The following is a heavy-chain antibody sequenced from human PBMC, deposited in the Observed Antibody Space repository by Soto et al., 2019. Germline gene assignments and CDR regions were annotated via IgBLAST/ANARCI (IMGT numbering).Heavy chain of an antibody. V-gene: IGHV6-1*01. D-gene: IGHD3-10*01. CDR3: TRGGSFNLDV. J-gene: IGHJ6*02. Sequence: SQTLSLTCAISGDTVSSKSAAWNWIRQSPSRGLEWLGRTYYRSKWYSEYAISVKSRITISPDTSKNQFSLQLNSVTPEDTAMYYCTRGGSFNLDVWGQGTAVTVSS. CDR1: GDTVSSKSAA. CDR2: TYYRSKWYS.